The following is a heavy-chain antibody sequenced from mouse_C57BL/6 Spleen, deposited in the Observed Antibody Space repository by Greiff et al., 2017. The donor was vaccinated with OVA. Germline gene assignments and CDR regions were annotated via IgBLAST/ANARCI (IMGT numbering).Heavy chain of an antibody. D-gene: IGHD2-4*01. CDR2: IHPNSGST. J-gene: IGHJ4*01. Sequence: VQLQQPGAELVKPGASVKLSCKASGYTFTSYWMHWVKQRPGQGLEWIGMIHPNSGSTNYNEKFKSKATLTVDKSSSRAYMQLSSLTSEDSAVYYCARGDYDGDYAMDYWGQGTSVTVSS. CDR1: GYTFTSYW. V-gene: IGHV1-64*01. CDR3: ARGDYDGDYAMDY.